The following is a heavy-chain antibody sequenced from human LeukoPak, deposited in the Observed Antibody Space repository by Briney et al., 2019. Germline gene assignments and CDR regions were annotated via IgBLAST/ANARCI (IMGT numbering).Heavy chain of an antibody. Sequence: TRNETSGVMGSSDDLGGCRSNPKGKGLEWIGNIYYSGTTYYNPSIKSRVTISVDTSKNQFSLKLNSVTAADTAVYYCARESAAVAEDYYYYYMDVWGKGTTVTVSS. CDR1: SGVMGSSDDL. V-gene: IGHV4-39*07. CDR2: IYYSGTT. D-gene: IGHD6-19*01. CDR3: ARESAAVAEDYYYYYMDV. J-gene: IGHJ6*03.